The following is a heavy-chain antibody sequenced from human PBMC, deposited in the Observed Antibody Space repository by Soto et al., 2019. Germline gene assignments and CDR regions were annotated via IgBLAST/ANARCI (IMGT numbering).Heavy chain of an antibody. V-gene: IGHV3-33*01. CDR3: ARDWHHYDTSGYPGDY. D-gene: IGHD3-22*01. CDR1: RFNPSSYR. Sequence: PWGSLRFSWVPSRFNPSSYRMHRVRQAPGTGLEWVAVIWYDGSNKYYADCVKGRSTISRGNSKNTLYLQMNSLRAEDTAVYYCARDWHHYDTSGYPGDYWGQGTLVTVSS. J-gene: IGHJ4*02. CDR2: IWYDGSNK.